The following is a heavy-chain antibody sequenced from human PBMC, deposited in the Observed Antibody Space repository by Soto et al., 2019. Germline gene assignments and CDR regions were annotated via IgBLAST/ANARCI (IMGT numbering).Heavy chain of an antibody. D-gene: IGHD6-19*01. Sequence: QVQLQESGPGLVKPSETLSLTCTVSGGSISSYSWSWIQQPPGKGLEWIGYIYYSGSTHYKPSLKMRVTISVDTSKNQSSLKLSSVTAADTAVYYCARDSGAGTDYWCQGTLVTVSS. CDR1: GGSISSYS. CDR3: ARDSGAGTDY. J-gene: IGHJ4*02. CDR2: IYYSGST. V-gene: IGHV4-59*01.